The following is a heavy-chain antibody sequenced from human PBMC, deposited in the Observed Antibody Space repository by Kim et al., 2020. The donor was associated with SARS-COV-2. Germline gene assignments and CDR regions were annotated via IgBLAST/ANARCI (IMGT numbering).Heavy chain of an antibody. CDR1: GFTFSSYS. Sequence: GGSLRLSCAASGFTFSSYSMNWVRQAPGKGLEWVSYISRSSSTIYYADSVKGRFTISRDNAKNSLYLQMNSLRAEDTAVYYCARVLNDAFDIWGQGTMVTVSS. V-gene: IGHV3-48*04. CDR3: ARVLNDAFDI. CDR2: ISRSSSTI. J-gene: IGHJ3*02.